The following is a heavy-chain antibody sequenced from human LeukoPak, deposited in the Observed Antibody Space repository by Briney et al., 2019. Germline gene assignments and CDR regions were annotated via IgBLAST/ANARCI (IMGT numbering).Heavy chain of an antibody. J-gene: IGHJ4*02. CDR1: GCRFTSYW. CDR2: IYPGDADT. Sequence: GGALKISCKGSGCRFTSYWIGGGRQMAGKGLEGMGIIYPGDADTRYSPSFQGQVTISADKSISTAYLQWSSLKASDTAMYYCARLRLDGVSSGIDYWGQGTLVTVSS. V-gene: IGHV5-51*01. CDR3: ARLRLDGVSSGIDY. D-gene: IGHD3-16*01.